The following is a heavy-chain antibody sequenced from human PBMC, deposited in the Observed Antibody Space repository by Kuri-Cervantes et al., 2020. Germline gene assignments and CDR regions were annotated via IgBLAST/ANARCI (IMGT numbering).Heavy chain of an antibody. D-gene: IGHD2-15*01. CDR3: ARASGYCSGGSCYYYYYGMDV. Sequence: GESLKISCAASGFTFSSYGMHWVRQAPGKGLEWVAVISYDGSNKYYADSVKGRFTISRDNSKNTLYLRMNSLRAEDTAAYYCARASGYCSGGSCYYYYYGMDVWGQGTTVTVSS. CDR2: ISYDGSNK. CDR1: GFTFSSYG. J-gene: IGHJ6*02. V-gene: IGHV3-30*03.